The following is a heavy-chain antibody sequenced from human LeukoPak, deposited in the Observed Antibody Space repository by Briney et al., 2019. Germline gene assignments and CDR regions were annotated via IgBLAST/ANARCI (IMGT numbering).Heavy chain of an antibody. V-gene: IGHV3-33*08. D-gene: IGHD1-26*01. CDR2: IWYDGSDK. CDR3: ARDRSGNYLGYFDY. Sequence: GGSLRLSCAASGFTFSSYEMNWVRQAPGKGLEWVAVIWYDGSDKYHADSVKGRFTISRDNSKNTLFLQMNSLSAEDTAVYYCARDRSGNYLGYFDYWGQGTLVSVSS. CDR1: GFTFSSYE. J-gene: IGHJ4*02.